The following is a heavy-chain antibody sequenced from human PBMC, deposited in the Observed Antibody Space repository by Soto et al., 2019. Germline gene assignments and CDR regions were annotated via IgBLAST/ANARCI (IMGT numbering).Heavy chain of an antibody. CDR3: AHVRYCVYVWESSPRYYFGY. CDR1: GFSLSTSGEG. J-gene: IGHJ4*02. V-gene: IGHV2-5*01. D-gene: IGHD3-16*01. Sequence: SGPTLVNPTQSLTLTCTFSGFSLSTSGEGVGWIRQPPGKALEWLALIYWNDDKRYSPSLKSRLTITKDTSKNQVVLPMTNMDPVDTATYCCAHVRYCVYVWESSPRYYFGYWGQGTLVTVSS. CDR2: IYWNDDK.